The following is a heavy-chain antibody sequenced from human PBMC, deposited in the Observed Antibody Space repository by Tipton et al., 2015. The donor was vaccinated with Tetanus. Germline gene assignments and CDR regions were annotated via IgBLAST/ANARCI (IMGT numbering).Heavy chain of an antibody. D-gene: IGHD3-16*02. Sequence: SLRLSCAASGFSFGSYGMHWVRRAPGKGLEWVAVIWYDGRNKNYAASVKGRFSISRDNSNNTLYLQMNSVRAEDTAVYYCARDIVSAHHVFDGCGRGPLVTVPS. CDR3: ARDIVSAHHVFDG. CDR1: GFSFGSYG. J-gene: IGHJ4*02. CDR2: IWYDGRNK. V-gene: IGHV3-33*01.